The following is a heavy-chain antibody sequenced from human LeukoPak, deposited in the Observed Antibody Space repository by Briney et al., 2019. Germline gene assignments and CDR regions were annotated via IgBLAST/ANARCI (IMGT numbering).Heavy chain of an antibody. Sequence: GGSLRLSCAASGFTFSSYGMHWVRQAPGKGLEWVAVIWYDGSNKYYADSVKGRFTISRDNSKNTLYLQMNSLRAEDTAVYYCARDAPIPYYYGSGSSYGMDVWGQGTTVTVSS. CDR2: IWYDGSNK. J-gene: IGHJ6*02. CDR1: GFTFSSYG. V-gene: IGHV3-33*01. D-gene: IGHD3-10*01. CDR3: ARDAPIPYYYGSGSSYGMDV.